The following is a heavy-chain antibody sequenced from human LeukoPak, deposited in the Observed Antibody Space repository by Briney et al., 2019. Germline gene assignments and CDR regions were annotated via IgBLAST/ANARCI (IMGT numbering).Heavy chain of an antibody. Sequence: SETLSLTCAVYDGSFSGYYWSWIRQPPGKGLEWIGEINHSGSTYYNPSLKSRVTISVDTSKNQFSLKLSSVTAADTAVYYCAREVCTNGVCYMGYQPQMVDYWGQGTLVTVSS. V-gene: IGHV4-34*01. J-gene: IGHJ4*02. CDR1: DGSFSGYY. CDR2: INHSGST. CDR3: AREVCTNGVCYMGYQPQMVDY. D-gene: IGHD2-8*01.